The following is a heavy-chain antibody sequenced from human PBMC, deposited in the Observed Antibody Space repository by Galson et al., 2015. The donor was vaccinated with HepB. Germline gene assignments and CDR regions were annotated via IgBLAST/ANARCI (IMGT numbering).Heavy chain of an antibody. D-gene: IGHD5-18*01. V-gene: IGHV3-48*01. CDR2: ISGSSSPI. J-gene: IGHJ4*02. CDR1: GFTLSSYS. CDR3: ARLSTSYGFDY. Sequence: SLRLSCAASGFTLSSYSMNWVRQAPGKGLEWVSYISGSSSPIYYADSVKGRFTISRDNAKNSLYLQMNSLRAEDTAVYYCARLSTSYGFDYWGQGTLVTVSS.